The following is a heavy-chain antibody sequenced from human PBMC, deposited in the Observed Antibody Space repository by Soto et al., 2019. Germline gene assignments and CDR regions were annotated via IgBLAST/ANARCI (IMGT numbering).Heavy chain of an antibody. CDR3: ARVVRGVMNLDYYYYYYGMDV. CDR1: GGTFSSYA. V-gene: IGHV1-69*13. Sequence: ASVKVSCKASGGTFSSYAISWVRQAPGQGLEWMGGIIPIFGTANYAQKFQGRVTITADESTSTAYMELSSLRSEDTAVYYCARVVRGVMNLDYYYYYYGMDVWGQGTTVTVSS. D-gene: IGHD3-10*01. J-gene: IGHJ6*02. CDR2: IIPIFGTA.